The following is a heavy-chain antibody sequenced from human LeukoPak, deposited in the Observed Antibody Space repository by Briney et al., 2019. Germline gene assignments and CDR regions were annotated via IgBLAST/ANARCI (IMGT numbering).Heavy chain of an antibody. D-gene: IGHD6-13*01. V-gene: IGHV1-58*01. CDR3: AAGDHGSSSWPTPDY. Sequence: SVKVSCKASGFTFTSSAVQWVRQARGQRLEWIGWIVVGSGNTNYAQKFQERVTIIRDMSTSTAYMELSSLRSEDTAVYYCAAGDHGSSSWPTPDYWGQGTLVTVSS. J-gene: IGHJ4*02. CDR1: GFTFTSSA. CDR2: IVVGSGNT.